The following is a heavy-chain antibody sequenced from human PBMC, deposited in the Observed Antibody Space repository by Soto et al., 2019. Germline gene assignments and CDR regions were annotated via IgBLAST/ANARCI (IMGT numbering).Heavy chain of an antibody. Sequence: ASVKVSCKASGYTFTSYDINWVRQAPGQGLEWMGWMNPNSGNTGYAQKFQGRVTMTRNTSISTAYMELSSLRSEDTAVYYCARTTIGGSGSYYGAIVYWGQGTLVTVSS. V-gene: IGHV1-8*01. J-gene: IGHJ4*02. D-gene: IGHD3-10*01. CDR3: ARTTIGGSGSYYGAIVY. CDR2: MNPNSGNT. CDR1: GYTFTSYD.